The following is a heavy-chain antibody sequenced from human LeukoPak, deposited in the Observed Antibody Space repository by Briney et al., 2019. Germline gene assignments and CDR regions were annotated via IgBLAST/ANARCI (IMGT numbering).Heavy chain of an antibody. D-gene: IGHD5/OR15-5a*01. CDR2: IKRKTDGGTT. CDR1: GFTFSDAW. Sequence: GGSLRLSCAASGFTFSDAWMTWVRQAPGKGLEWVGRIKRKTDGGTTDYAAPVKGRFTISRDDSKNTLCLQMNSLKTEDTAVYYCTSTLVLRGQGTLVTVSS. J-gene: IGHJ4*02. CDR3: TSTLVL. V-gene: IGHV3-15*01.